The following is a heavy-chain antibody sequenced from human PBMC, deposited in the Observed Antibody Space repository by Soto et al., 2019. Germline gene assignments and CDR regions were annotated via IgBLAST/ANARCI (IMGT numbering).Heavy chain of an antibody. CDR2: IYPGDSDT. CDR1: GYSFTSYW. CDR3: ARQRTPTMVRGVPPDY. Sequence: PGESLKISCKGSGYSFTSYWIGWVRQMPGKGLEWMGIIYPGDSDTRYSPSFQGQVTISADKSISTAYLQWSSLKASDTAMYYCARQRTPTMVRGVPPDYWGQGTLVTVSS. J-gene: IGHJ4*02. D-gene: IGHD3-10*01. V-gene: IGHV5-51*01.